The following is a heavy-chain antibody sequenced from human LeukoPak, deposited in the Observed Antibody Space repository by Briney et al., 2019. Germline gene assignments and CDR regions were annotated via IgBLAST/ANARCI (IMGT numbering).Heavy chain of an antibody. CDR1: GGTFSSYA. Sequence: ASVKVSCKASGGTFSSYAISWVRQAPGQGLEWMGGIIPIFGTANYAQKFQGRVTITTDESTSTAYMELSSLRSEGTAVYYCAKSGGARGAFDIWGQGTMVTVSS. V-gene: IGHV1-69*05. CDR2: IIPIFGTA. J-gene: IGHJ3*02. CDR3: AKSGGARGAFDI. D-gene: IGHD3-10*01.